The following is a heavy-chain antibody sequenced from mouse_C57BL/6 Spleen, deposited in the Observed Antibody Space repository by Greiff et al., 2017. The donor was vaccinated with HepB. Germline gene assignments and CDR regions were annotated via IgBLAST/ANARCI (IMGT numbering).Heavy chain of an antibody. J-gene: IGHJ4*01. CDR3: ARDGSGRYYAMDY. CDR1: GYTFTSYW. V-gene: IGHV1-7*01. Sequence: QVQLQQSGAELAKPGASVKLSCKASGYTFTSYWMHWVKQRPGQGLEWIGYINPSSGYTKYNQKFKDKATLTADKSSSTAYMQLSSLTCEDSAVYYCARDGSGRYYAMDYWGQGTSVTVSS. CDR2: INPSSGYT. D-gene: IGHD3-2*02.